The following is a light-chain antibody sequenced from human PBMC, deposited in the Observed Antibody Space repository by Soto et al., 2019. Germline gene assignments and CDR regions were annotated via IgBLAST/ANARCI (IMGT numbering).Light chain of an antibody. Sequence: QSALTQPASVSGSPGQSITISCTGTTSDVGGYNYVSWYQHHPDKAPKLMIYEVSNRPSGVSNRFSGSKSGNTASLTISGLQTADEAYYYCSSYTSGSTLVFGTGTKLTVL. J-gene: IGLJ1*01. CDR2: EVS. V-gene: IGLV2-14*01. CDR1: TSDVGGYNY. CDR3: SSYTSGSTLV.